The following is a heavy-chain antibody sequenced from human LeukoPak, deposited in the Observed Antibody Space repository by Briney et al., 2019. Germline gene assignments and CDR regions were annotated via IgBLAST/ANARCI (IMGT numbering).Heavy chain of an antibody. J-gene: IGHJ4*02. CDR3: ARDSGSSPDYFDY. V-gene: IGHV1-8*01. D-gene: IGHD1-1*01. CDR1: GYSFSSFD. Sequence: GASVKVSCKASGYSFSSFDINWVRQASGQGPEWMGWMNPNSGNTGYAQKFQGRVILTRDTATNTAYMELNSLISEDTAVYYCARDSGSSPDYFDYWGQGTLVTVSS. CDR2: MNPNSGNT.